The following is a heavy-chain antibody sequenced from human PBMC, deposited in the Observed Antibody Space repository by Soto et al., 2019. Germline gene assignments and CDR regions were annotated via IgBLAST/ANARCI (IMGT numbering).Heavy chain of an antibody. CDR1: GFTVSSNY. V-gene: IGHV3-66*01. Sequence: GGSLRLSCAASGFTVSSNYMSWVRQAPGKGLEWVSVIYSGGSTYYADSVKGRFTISRDNSKNTLYLQMNSLRAEDTAVYYCARDRRDSNRSYYYYYYYMDVWGKGTTVTVSS. CDR2: IYSGGST. CDR3: ARDRRDSNRSYYYYYYYMDV. D-gene: IGHD4-4*01. J-gene: IGHJ6*03.